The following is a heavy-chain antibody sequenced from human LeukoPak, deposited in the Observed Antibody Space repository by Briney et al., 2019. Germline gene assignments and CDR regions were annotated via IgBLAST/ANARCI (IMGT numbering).Heavy chain of an antibody. J-gene: IGHJ6*02. CDR3: AREGGDLLGETAPRDYYYYGMDV. CDR1: GFTVSSNY. Sequence: GVSLRLSCAASGFTVSSNYMSWVRQAPGKGLEWVSVIYSGGSTYYAGSVKGRFTISRDNSKNTLYLQMNSLRAEDTAVYYCAREGGDLLGETAPRDYYYYGMDVWGQGTTVTVSS. D-gene: IGHD5-18*01. CDR2: IYSGGST. V-gene: IGHV3-66*01.